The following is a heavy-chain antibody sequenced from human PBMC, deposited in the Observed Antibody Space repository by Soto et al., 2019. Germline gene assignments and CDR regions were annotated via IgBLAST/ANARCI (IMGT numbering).Heavy chain of an antibody. J-gene: IGHJ4*02. CDR1: GFTFGTYW. V-gene: IGHV3-7*04. D-gene: IGHD7-27*01. CDR3: ATDLNWEHY. Sequence: EVQLVESGGGLVQPGGSLRLSCEASGFTFGTYWMTWVRQPPGKGLECVADIKPDGSERYYVDSVKGRFTISRDNAKNSLYLHMNSRRAEDTAVYYCATDLNWEHYWGQGTLVTVS. CDR2: IKPDGSER.